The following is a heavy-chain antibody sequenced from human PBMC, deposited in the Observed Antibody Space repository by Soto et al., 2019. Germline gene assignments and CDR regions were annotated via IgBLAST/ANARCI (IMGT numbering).Heavy chain of an antibody. CDR2: SDPEDGET. J-gene: IGHJ6*02. CDR3: ATRSSASTTAAGTDYYGMDV. V-gene: IGHV1-24*01. CDR1: GYTLTELS. D-gene: IGHD6-13*01. Sequence: ASVKVSCKVSGYTLTELSMHWVRQAPGKGLEWMGGSDPEDGETIYAQKFQGRVTMTEDTSTDTAYMELSSLRSEDTAVYYCATRSSASTTAAGTDYYGMDVWGQGTTVTVSS.